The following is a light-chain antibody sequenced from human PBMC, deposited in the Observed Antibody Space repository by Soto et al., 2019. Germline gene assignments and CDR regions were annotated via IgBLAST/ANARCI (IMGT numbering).Light chain of an antibody. V-gene: IGLV1-44*01. CDR3: AAWDDSLRAVV. CDR2: RNH. CDR1: GSNIGTHA. J-gene: IGLJ2*01. Sequence: QSVLTQSPSESATPGQRVTISCSGSGSNIGTHAVNWYQQVPGTAPTLLIFRNHQRPSGVPDRFSGSKSGTSASLAIGGPQSEDEADYYCAAWDDSLRAVVFGGGTKVTVL.